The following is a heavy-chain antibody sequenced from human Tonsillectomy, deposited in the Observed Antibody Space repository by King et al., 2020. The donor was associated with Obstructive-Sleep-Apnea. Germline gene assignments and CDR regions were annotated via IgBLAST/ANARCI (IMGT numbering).Heavy chain of an antibody. Sequence: QVQLQQWGAGLLKRSETLSLTCAVYGVSFSGYYWSGIRQPPGKGLEWIGEFNHSGSTNYNPSLNGRVTISVDTSKNQFTLKLGSVTAADTAVYYCARLTGTFYYYYGMDVWGQGTTVTVSS. J-gene: IGHJ6*02. D-gene: IGHD1-7*01. CDR1: GVSFSGYY. V-gene: IGHV4-34*01. CDR2: FNHSGST. CDR3: ARLTGTFYYYYGMDV.